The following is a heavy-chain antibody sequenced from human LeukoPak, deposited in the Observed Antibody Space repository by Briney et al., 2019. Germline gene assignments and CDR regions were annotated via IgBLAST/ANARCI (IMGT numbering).Heavy chain of an antibody. J-gene: IGHJ6*03. CDR3: ARGGGLDYYYYYMDV. Sequence: SETLSLTCTVSGGSITSYYWSCIRQPPGKGLERIGYIYYSGSTNYNPSLKSRVTISVDTSKNQFSLKLSSVTAADTAVYYCARGGGLDYYYYYMDVWGKGTTVTISS. D-gene: IGHD6-6*01. CDR2: IYYSGST. V-gene: IGHV4-59*01. CDR1: GGSITSYY.